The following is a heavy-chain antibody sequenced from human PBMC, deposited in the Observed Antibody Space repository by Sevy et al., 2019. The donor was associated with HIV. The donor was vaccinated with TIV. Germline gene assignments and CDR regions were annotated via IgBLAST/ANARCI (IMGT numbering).Heavy chain of an antibody. D-gene: IGHD2-2*01. CDR2: FDEDGEI. J-gene: IGHJ4*02. V-gene: IGHV1-24*01. CDR3: ATDIVVGRDY. Sequence: ASVKVSCKVSGYTLTALSIHWVRQAPGKGLEWMGGFDEDGEIMYAQKFQGRVTMTEDTSTDTAYMELSSLRSEDTAMYYCATDIVVGRDYWGQGTLVTVSS. CDR1: GYTLTALS.